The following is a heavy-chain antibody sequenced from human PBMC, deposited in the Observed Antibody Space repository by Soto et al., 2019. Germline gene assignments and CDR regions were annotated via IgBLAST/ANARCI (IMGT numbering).Heavy chain of an antibody. CDR2: IKSKTDGGTT. J-gene: IGHJ6*03. V-gene: IGHV3-15*01. CDR3: TTDRRVVVVVAAIPYYYMDV. Sequence: GGSLRLSCAASGFTFSNAWMSWVRQAPGKGLEWVGRIKSKTDGGTTDYAAPVKGRFTISRDDSKNTLYLQMNSLKTEDTAVYYCTTDRRVVVVVAAIPYYYMDVWGKGTRVTVSS. D-gene: IGHD2-15*01. CDR1: GFTFSNAW.